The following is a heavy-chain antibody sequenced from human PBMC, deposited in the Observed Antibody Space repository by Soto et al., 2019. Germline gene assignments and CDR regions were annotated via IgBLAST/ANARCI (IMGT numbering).Heavy chain of an antibody. D-gene: IGHD3-22*01. V-gene: IGHV1-18*01. CDR1: GYTFSSYG. J-gene: IGHJ4*02. Sequence: QVQLMQSGAEVKKPGASVKVSCKASGYTFSSYGISWVRQAPGQGLQWVGWISANNGITNYAQNLQGRVTMTTDTSTTTAYMELRSLRSDDTAVYYCARDLSVVSPHGLDYWGQGTLVTVSS. CDR2: ISANNGIT. CDR3: ARDLSVVSPHGLDY.